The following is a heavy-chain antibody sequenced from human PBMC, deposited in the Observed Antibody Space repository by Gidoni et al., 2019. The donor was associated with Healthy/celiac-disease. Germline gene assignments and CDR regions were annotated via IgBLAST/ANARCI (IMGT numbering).Heavy chain of an antibody. J-gene: IGHJ4*02. V-gene: IGHV3-30-3*01. D-gene: IGHD4-17*01. Sequence: QVPLVESGGGVVQRGRSLSLSCAASGFTFRSYAMHWVRPAPGKGLEWVAVISYDGSNKYYADSVKGRFTISRDNSKNTLYLQMNSLGAEDTAVYYCAREGNGDYLGDFDYWGQGTLVTVSS. CDR2: ISYDGSNK. CDR3: AREGNGDYLGDFDY. CDR1: GFTFRSYA.